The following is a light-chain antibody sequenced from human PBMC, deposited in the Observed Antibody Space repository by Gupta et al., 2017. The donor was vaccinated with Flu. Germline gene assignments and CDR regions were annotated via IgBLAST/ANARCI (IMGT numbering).Light chain of an antibody. Sequence: EIVLTQSPDSHSVTPKEKVTITCRASQNNRGALHWYQQRPGQSPKLLIKYASQSFSGVRSRFSGSGSEPDFTLTINSLEPADVATYYCQQSSDLPWTFGQGTKVEIK. CDR1: QNNRGA. V-gene: IGKV6-21*01. CDR2: YAS. CDR3: QQSSDLPWT. J-gene: IGKJ1*01.